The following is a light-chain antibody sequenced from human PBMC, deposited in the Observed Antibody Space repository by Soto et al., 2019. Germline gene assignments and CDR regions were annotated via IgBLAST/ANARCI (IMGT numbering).Light chain of an antibody. J-gene: IGKJ1*01. CDR1: QSIGNNY. V-gene: IGKV3-20*01. Sequence: EIVLTKSPGTLSLSPRERATLSCRASQSIGNNYLAWYQHKPGQATRLLIYGASNRAPGIPDRFSGSGSGTDLTLTIRRLEPEDFAIYYCQQYAASPRTFGQGTQVEVK. CDR2: GAS. CDR3: QQYAASPRT.